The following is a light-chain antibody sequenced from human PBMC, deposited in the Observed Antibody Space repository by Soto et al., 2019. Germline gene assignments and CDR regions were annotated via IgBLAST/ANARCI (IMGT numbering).Light chain of an antibody. Sequence: QSVLTQPASVSGSPGQLITISCTGTSSDVGGYNYVSWYQHHPGKVPKLMIYDVSNRPSGVSNRFSGSKSGNTASLIISGLQAEDGADFYCSSYTSSSTLSPYVFGTGTKVTVL. CDR1: SSDVGGYNY. CDR3: SSYTSSSTLSPYV. V-gene: IGLV2-14*03. J-gene: IGLJ1*01. CDR2: DVS.